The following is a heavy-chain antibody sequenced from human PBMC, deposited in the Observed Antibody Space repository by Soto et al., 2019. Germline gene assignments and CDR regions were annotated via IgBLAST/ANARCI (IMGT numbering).Heavy chain of an antibody. Sequence: TGGSLRLSCAASGFTFSSYAMHWVRQAPGKGLEWVAVISYDGSNKYYADSVKGRFTISRDNSKNTLYLQMNSLRAEDTAVYYCAREDYYGSGSYYNLGAFDSWGQGTMVTVSS. CDR2: ISYDGSNK. V-gene: IGHV3-30-3*01. D-gene: IGHD3-10*01. J-gene: IGHJ3*02. CDR3: AREDYYGSGSYYNLGAFDS. CDR1: GFTFSSYA.